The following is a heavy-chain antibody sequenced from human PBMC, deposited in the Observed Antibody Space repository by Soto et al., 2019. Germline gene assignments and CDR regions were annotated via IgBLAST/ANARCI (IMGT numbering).Heavy chain of an antibody. CDR1: GYTFTGYY. CDR3: ARSHRLLQNNWFDP. Sequence: ASVKVSCKASGYTFTGYYMHWVRQAPGQGLEWMGWINPNSGGTNYAQKFQGWVTMTRDTSISTAYMELSRLRSDDTAVYYCARSHRLLQNNWFDPWGQGTLVTVSS. V-gene: IGHV1-2*04. D-gene: IGHD3-22*01. CDR2: INPNSGGT. J-gene: IGHJ5*02.